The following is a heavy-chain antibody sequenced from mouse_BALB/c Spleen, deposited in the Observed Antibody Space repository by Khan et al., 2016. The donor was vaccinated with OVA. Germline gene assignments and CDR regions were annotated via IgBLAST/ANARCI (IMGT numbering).Heavy chain of an antibody. CDR1: GYTFTSYY. J-gene: IGHJ3*01. V-gene: IGHV1S81*02. Sequence: QVQLQQSGAELVKPGASVKLSCKASGYTFTSYYIYWVKQRPGHGLERLGGIIPSNGATNFNERFKSKATLPVDKSSSTAYMHLSSLTSADSAVFYGTRAGCAAFGDWGQGTLVTVSA. D-gene: IGHD6-1*01. CDR2: IIPSNGAT. CDR3: TRAGCAAFGD.